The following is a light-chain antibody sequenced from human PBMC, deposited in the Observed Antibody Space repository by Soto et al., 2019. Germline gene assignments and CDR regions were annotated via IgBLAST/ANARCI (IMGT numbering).Light chain of an antibody. Sequence: EIVLTQSPATLSLSPGERATLSCRASQSVSSYLAWYQQKPGQAPRLLIYGASMRATGIPARFSGRGSGTEFTLTISSLQSEDFALYYCQHYNDWPPWTFGQGTKV. CDR2: GAS. CDR1: QSVSSY. CDR3: QHYNDWPPWT. V-gene: IGKV3-15*01. J-gene: IGKJ1*01.